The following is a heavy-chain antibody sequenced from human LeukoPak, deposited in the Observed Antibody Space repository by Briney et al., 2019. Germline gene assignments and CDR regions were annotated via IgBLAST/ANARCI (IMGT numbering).Heavy chain of an antibody. CDR1: GFTFSSYA. J-gene: IGHJ4*02. CDR2: ISSSSNTM. V-gene: IGHV3-48*02. Sequence: GGSLRLSCAGSGFTFSSYALSWIRQAPGKGLEWVSYISSSSNTMYYADSVKGRFTISRDNAKNSLYLQMNSLRDEDTAVYYCARAFDYWGQGTLVAVSS. CDR3: ARAFDY.